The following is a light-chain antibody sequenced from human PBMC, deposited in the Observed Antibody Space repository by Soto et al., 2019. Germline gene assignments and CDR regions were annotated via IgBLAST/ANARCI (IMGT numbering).Light chain of an antibody. Sequence: DIQMTQSPSSLSASVGDIVTITFRASQSISTYLNWYQQKPGKAPKLLIYAASSLQSGVPSKFSGSGSGTDFTLTISSLQPEDFATYYCQQSSSTPWTFGQGTKVDIK. V-gene: IGKV1-39*01. CDR1: QSISTY. CDR3: QQSSSTPWT. CDR2: AAS. J-gene: IGKJ1*01.